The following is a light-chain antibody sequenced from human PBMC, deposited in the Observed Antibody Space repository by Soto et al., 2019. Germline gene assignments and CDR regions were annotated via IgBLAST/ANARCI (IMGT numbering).Light chain of an antibody. CDR2: GNS. CDR3: QSYDSSLRYVV. Sequence: QALVTQPPSVSGAPGQRVTISCTGSSSNIGAGYDVHWYQQLPGTAPKLLIYGNSNRPSGVPDRFSGSKSGTSASLAITGLQAEDEADYYCQSYDSSLRYVVFGGGTQLTVL. V-gene: IGLV1-40*01. J-gene: IGLJ2*01. CDR1: SSNIGAGYD.